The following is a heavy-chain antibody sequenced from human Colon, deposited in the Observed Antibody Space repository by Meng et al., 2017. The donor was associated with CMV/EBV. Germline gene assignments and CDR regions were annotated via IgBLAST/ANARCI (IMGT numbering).Heavy chain of an antibody. CDR3: ARARDRDGLYNFDS. CDR1: GGSFSNYA. Sequence: QGQLWQSGAEVKKPGSSVKVSCRTSGGSFSNYAVSWVRQAPGQGLEWMGGIVPIFVTPNYAQKFQGRVTVTADESTSTAYMELSSLTSEDTAIYYCARARDRDGLYNFDSWGQGTLVTVSS. D-gene: IGHD5-24*01. CDR2: IVPIFVTP. J-gene: IGHJ4*02. V-gene: IGHV1-69*12.